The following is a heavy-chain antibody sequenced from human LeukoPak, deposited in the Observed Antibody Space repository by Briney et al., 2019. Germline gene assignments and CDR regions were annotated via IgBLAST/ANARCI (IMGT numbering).Heavy chain of an antibody. V-gene: IGHV3-23*01. CDR1: GFTFSSYA. CDR2: ISGSGGST. Sequence: GGSLRLSCAASGFTFSSYAMNWVRQAPGKGLEWVSAISGSGGSTYYADSVKGRFTISRDNSKNTLYLQMNSLRAEDTAVYYCAKDPMWFGELDWFDPWGQGTLVTVSS. D-gene: IGHD3-10*01. J-gene: IGHJ5*02. CDR3: AKDPMWFGELDWFDP.